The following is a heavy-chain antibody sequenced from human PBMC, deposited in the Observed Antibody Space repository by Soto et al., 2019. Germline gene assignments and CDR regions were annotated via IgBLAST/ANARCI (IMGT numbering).Heavy chain of an antibody. J-gene: IGHJ3*02. CDR3: TTGSWVRGVIVAFDI. CDR2: IKSKTDGGTT. V-gene: IGHV3-15*07. D-gene: IGHD3-10*01. Sequence: GGSLRLSCAASGFTFSSAWMNWVRQAPGKGLEWVGRIKSKTDGGTTDYAAPVKGRFTISRDDSKNTLYLQMNSLKTEDTAVYYCTTGSWVRGVIVAFDIWGKGTMVTV. CDR1: GFTFSSAW.